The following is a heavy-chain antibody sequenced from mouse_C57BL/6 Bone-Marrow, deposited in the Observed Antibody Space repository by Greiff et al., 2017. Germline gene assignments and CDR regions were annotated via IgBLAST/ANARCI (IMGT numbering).Heavy chain of an antibody. CDR1: GYTFTDYN. V-gene: IGHV1-22*01. CDR2: INPNNGGT. D-gene: IGHD1-1*01. J-gene: IGHJ2*01. Sequence: EVQLQQSGPELVKPGASVKMSCKASGYTFTDYNMHWVKQSHGKSLEWIGYINPNNGGTSYNQKFKGKATVTVNKSSSTAYMVLRSLTSEDSAVYYCARGATVVFDYWGQGTTLTVSS. CDR3: ARGATVVFDY.